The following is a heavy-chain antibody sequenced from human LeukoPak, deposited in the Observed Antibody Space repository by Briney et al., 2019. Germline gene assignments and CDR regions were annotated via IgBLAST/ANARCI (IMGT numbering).Heavy chain of an antibody. Sequence: SQTLSLTCAISGDSVSSNSAAWNWIRQSPSRGLEWLGRTYYRSKWYNDYAVSVKSRITINPDTSKNQFSLQLNSVTPEDTAVYYCARDGNEAYIWSGSNGNWFDPWGQGTLVTASS. V-gene: IGHV6-1*01. CDR1: GDSVSSNSAA. CDR3: ARDGNEAYIWSGSNGNWFDP. CDR2: TYYRSKWYN. J-gene: IGHJ5*02. D-gene: IGHD1-1*01.